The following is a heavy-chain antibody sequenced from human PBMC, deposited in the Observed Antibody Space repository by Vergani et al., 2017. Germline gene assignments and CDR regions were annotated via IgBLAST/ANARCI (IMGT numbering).Heavy chain of an antibody. CDR2: IKQDGSEK. CDR3: ARGDSSSWYGFSYYHYYMDV. J-gene: IGHJ6*03. CDR1: GFTFSSYW. Sequence: EVQLVESGGGLVQPGGSLRLSCAASGFTFSSYWMSWVRQAPGKGLEWVANIKQDGSEKYYVDSVKGRFTISRDNAKNSLYLQMNSLRAEDTAVYYCARGDSSSWYGFSYYHYYMDVWGKXP. V-gene: IGHV3-7*01. D-gene: IGHD6-13*01.